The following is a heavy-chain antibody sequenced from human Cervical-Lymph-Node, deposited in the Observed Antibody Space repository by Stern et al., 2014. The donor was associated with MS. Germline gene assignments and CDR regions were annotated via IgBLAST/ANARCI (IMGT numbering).Heavy chain of an antibody. J-gene: IGHJ4*02. Sequence: ESGPTLVKPTQTLTLTCTFSGFSLTTSAVGVGWIRRPPGKALEWLGIIYWDDERRYSPSLKSRLTITKDTSKNQVVLTMTNMDPVDTATYYCVRRRSAWLVDYWGQGTLLTVSS. CDR1: GFSLTTSAVG. D-gene: IGHD3-3*01. CDR2: IYWDDER. CDR3: VRRRSAWLVDY. V-gene: IGHV2-5*02.